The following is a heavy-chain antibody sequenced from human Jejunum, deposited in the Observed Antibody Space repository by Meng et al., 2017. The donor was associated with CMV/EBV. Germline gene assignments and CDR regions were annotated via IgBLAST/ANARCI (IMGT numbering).Heavy chain of an antibody. CDR3: ARDSPILTV. J-gene: IGHJ6*02. CDR1: GFTLRSHA. D-gene: IGHD4-11*01. Sequence: EVQLLESGGGLVQPGGSLRVSCAASGFTLRSHAMSWVRQAPGKGLEWVSAISESSDDTYYSDSVESRFTISRDDSKNTLYLQMNSLRVEDTAVYYCARDSPILTVWGQGTTGTVSS. V-gene: IGHV3-23*01. CDR2: ISESSDDT.